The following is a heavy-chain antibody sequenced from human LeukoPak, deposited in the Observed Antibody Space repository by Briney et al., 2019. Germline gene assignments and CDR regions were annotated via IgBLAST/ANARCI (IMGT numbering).Heavy chain of an antibody. CDR1: GFTFSSYW. Sequence: PGGSLRLSCAASGFTFSSYWMSWVRQAPGKGLEWVANIKQDGSEKYYVTSVKGRFTISRDNAKNSLYLQMNSLRAEDTAVYYCAREVPYYDSSGYPPYYFDYWGQGTLVTVSS. J-gene: IGHJ4*02. CDR2: IKQDGSEK. D-gene: IGHD3-22*01. CDR3: AREVPYYDSSGYPPYYFDY. V-gene: IGHV3-7*01.